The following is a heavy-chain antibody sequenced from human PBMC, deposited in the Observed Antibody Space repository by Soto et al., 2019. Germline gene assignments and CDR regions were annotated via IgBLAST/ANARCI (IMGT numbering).Heavy chain of an antibody. CDR3: ARPIVGALPDAFDI. CDR2: IRSKANNYAT. CDR1: GFTFSGSA. D-gene: IGHD2-15*01. Sequence: EVQLVESGGGLVQPGESLKLSCAASGFTFSGSAMHWVRQASGNGLEWVGRIRSKANNYATTYTASVKGRFTISRDDSKNTAYLQMNSLQAEDTAVYYCARPIVGALPDAFDIWGQGTMVTVSS. V-gene: IGHV3-73*02. J-gene: IGHJ3*02.